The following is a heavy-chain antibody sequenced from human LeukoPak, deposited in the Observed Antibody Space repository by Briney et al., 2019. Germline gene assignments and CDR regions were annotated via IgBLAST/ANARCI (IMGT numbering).Heavy chain of an antibody. CDR3: ARGWSYGGNCFDY. J-gene: IGHJ4*02. V-gene: IGHV4-61*03. Sequence: SATLSLTCTVSGGSVSSAYYYWSCIRQPPGKGLEWIGYIYYSGSTNYNPSLKRRVSISVDTSKNHFSLRLSSVTAADTAVYYCARGWSYGGNCFDYWGQGTLVTVSS. CDR2: IYYSGST. D-gene: IGHD5-18*01. CDR1: GGSVSSAYYY.